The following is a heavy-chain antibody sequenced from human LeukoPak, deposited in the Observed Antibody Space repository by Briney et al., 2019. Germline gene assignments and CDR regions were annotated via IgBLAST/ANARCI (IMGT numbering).Heavy chain of an antibody. CDR1: GFTFDDYG. Sequence: GGSLRLSCAASGFTFDDYGMSWVRQAPGKGLEWVSGINWNGGSTGYADSVKGRFTISRDNAKNSLYLQMNSLRAEDTALYYCARDRVTHSSGYALYYFDYWGQGTLVTVSS. V-gene: IGHV3-20*04. D-gene: IGHD3-22*01. J-gene: IGHJ4*02. CDR2: INWNGGST. CDR3: ARDRVTHSSGYALYYFDY.